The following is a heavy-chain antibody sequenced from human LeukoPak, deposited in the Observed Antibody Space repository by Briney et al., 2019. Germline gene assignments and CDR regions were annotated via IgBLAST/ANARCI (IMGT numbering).Heavy chain of an antibody. D-gene: IGHD4-17*01. CDR3: ARVDYEYYFDY. J-gene: IGHJ4*02. Sequence: GGSLRLSCAAFGFTFSSYAMSWVRQAPGKGLEWVSAISGSGGSTYYADSVKGRFTISRDNSKNTLYLQMNSLRAEDTAVYYCARVDYEYYFDYWGQGTLVTVSS. CDR2: ISGSGGST. V-gene: IGHV3-23*01. CDR1: GFTFSSYA.